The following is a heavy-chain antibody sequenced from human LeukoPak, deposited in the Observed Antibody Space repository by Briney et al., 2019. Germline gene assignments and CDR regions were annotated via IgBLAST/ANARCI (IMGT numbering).Heavy chain of an antibody. J-gene: IGHJ3*02. CDR1: GFTFSSYE. CDR2: ISSSGSTI. CDR3: ARERSTMVRGVIIDPHAFDI. D-gene: IGHD3-10*01. V-gene: IGHV3-48*03. Sequence: GGSLRLSCAASGFTFSSYEMNWVRQAPEKGLEWVSYISSSGSTIYYADSVKGRFTISRDNAKNSLYLQMNSLRAEDTAVYYCARERSTMVRGVIIDPHAFDIWGQGTMVTVSS.